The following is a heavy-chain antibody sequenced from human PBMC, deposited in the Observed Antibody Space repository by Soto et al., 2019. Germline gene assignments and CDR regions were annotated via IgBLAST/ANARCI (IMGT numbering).Heavy chain of an antibody. Sequence: PSETLSLTCTVSGGSISSYYWSWIRQPPGKGLEWIGYIYYSGSTNYNPSLKSRVTISVDTSKNQFSLKLSSVTAADTAVYYCARVVINPPASTLIDSWGQGTLVTVSS. CDR3: ARVVINPPASTLIDS. V-gene: IGHV4-59*01. CDR1: GGSISSYY. J-gene: IGHJ4*02. CDR2: IYYSGST. D-gene: IGHD2-2*01.